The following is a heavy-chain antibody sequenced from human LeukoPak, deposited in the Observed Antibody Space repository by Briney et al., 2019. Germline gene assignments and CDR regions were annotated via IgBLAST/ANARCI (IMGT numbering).Heavy chain of an antibody. CDR3: AREGRLRHFDWLLFYYYYYGMGV. CDR2: IKQDGSEK. Sequence: GGSLRLSCAASGFTFSSYWMSWVRQAPGKGLEWVANIKQDGSEKYYVDSVKGRFTISRDNAKNSLYLQMNSLRAEDTAVYYCAREGRLRHFDWLLFYYYYYGMGVWGQGTTVTVSS. CDR1: GFTFSSYW. D-gene: IGHD3-9*01. J-gene: IGHJ6*02. V-gene: IGHV3-7*01.